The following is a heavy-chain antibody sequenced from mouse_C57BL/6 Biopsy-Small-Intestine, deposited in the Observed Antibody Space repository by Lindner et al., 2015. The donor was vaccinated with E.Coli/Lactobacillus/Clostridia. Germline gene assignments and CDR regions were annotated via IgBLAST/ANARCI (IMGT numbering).Heavy chain of an antibody. Sequence: VQLQESGPELVKPGASVKLSCKTSGYTFTSYGINWVKQRPGQGLEWIARIYPGSGNTYYNEKFKGKATLTVDRSSSTAYMQLSSLTSEDSAIYFCARDYGSSFDYWGQGTTLTVSS. CDR3: ARDYGSSFDY. J-gene: IGHJ2*01. CDR1: GYTFTSYG. D-gene: IGHD1-1*01. V-gene: IGHV1-76*01. CDR2: IYPGSGNT.